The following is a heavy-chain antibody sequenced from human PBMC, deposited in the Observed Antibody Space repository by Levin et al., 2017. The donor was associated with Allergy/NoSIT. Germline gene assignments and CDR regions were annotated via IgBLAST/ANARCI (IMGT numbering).Heavy chain of an antibody. CDR3: ARRNHYYYYMDV. Sequence: SQTLSLTCTVSSGSISSSSHYWGWMRQPPGKVLEWIGSIYYSGSTYYNPSLKSRVTISVDTSKNQFSLKLSSVTAADTAVYYCARRNHYYYYMDVWGKGTTVTVSS. J-gene: IGHJ6*03. V-gene: IGHV4-39*01. CDR2: IYYSGST. CDR1: SGSISSSSHY.